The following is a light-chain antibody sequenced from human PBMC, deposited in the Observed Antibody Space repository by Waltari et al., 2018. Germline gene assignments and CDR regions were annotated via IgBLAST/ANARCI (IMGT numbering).Light chain of an antibody. CDR1: SSNIGADYD. J-gene: IGLJ2*01. Sequence: QSVLTQPPSVSGAPGQRVTIPRAGNSSNIGADYDVHWYQQVPGTAHKLLMYVNNNRASGVPARFSGSKSGTSASLAITGLQAEDEADYYCQSYDYSLRAAVFGGGTKLTVL. CDR2: VNN. CDR3: QSYDYSLRAAV. V-gene: IGLV1-40*01.